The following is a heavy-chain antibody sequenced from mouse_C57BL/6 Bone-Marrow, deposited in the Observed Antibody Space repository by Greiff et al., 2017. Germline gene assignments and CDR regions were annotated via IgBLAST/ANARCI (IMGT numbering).Heavy chain of an antibody. CDR3: ARSLITTVVATDAMDY. Sequence: VQLQQSGAELVRPGASVKLSCKASGYTFTDYYINWVKQRPGQGLEWIARIYPGSGNTYYNEKFKGKATLTAEKSSSTAYMQLSSLTSEDSAVYFCARSLITTVVATDAMDYWGQGTSVTVSS. V-gene: IGHV1-76*01. J-gene: IGHJ4*01. CDR2: IYPGSGNT. CDR1: GYTFTDYY. D-gene: IGHD1-1*01.